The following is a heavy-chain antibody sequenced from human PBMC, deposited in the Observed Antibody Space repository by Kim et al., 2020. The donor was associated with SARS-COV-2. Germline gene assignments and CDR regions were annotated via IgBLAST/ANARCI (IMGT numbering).Heavy chain of an antibody. CDR3: ARADGVITGTTDY. J-gene: IGHJ4*02. Sequence: SQKFPGRVTITRDTSASTAYMELSSLRSEDTAVYYCARADGVITGTTDYWGQGTLVTVSS. V-gene: IGHV1-3*01. D-gene: IGHD1-20*01.